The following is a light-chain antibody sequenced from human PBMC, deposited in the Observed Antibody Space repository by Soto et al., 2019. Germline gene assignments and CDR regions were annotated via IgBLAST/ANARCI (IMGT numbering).Light chain of an antibody. Sequence: QVTQFPSSLSASVGDRVTITCRPSQGIGNDLGWYQQKPGKAPKLLIYGASNLQTGVPSRFSGSGSGTDFTLTISSLQPEDVGTYYCLQEYSYPLIFGGGTKVEIK. CDR3: LQEYSYPLI. J-gene: IGKJ4*01. CDR2: GAS. CDR1: QGIGND. V-gene: IGKV1-6*01.